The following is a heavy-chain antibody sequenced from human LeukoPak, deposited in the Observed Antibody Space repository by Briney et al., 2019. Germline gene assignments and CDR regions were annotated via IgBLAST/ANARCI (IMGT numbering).Heavy chain of an antibody. CDR3: ARAYYDSSGYYGAFDI. CDR2: INHSGST. V-gene: IGHV4-34*01. D-gene: IGHD3-22*01. J-gene: IGHJ3*02. Sequence: SETLSLTCAVYGGSFSGYYWSWVRQPPGKGLEWVGEINHSGSTNYNPSLKSRVTISVDTSKNQFSLKLSSVTAADTAVYYCARAYYDSSGYYGAFDIWGQGTMVTVSS. CDR1: GGSFSGYY.